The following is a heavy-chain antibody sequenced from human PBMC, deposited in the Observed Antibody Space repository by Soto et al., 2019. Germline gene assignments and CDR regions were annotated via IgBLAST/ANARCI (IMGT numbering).Heavy chain of an antibody. D-gene: IGHD1-1*01. CDR2: ISGSGDST. CDR1: GFTFSNYA. J-gene: IGHJ4*02. V-gene: IGHV3-23*01. Sequence: GGSLRLSCAASGFTFSNYAMTWVRQAPGKGLEWVSLISGSGDSTYYADSVKGRFAFSRDNSDNTLSLQMNSLRAVDTAIYYCARGTLDQFDYWGLGTLVTVSS. CDR3: ARGTLDQFDY.